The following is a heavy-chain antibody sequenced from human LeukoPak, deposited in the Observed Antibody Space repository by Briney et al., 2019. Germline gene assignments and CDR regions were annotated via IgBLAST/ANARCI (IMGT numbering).Heavy chain of an antibody. CDR3: VCRAMFGNIVLMVYEINFDY. CDR2: IYYSGST. V-gene: IGHV4-39*07. CDR1: GGSISSSSYY. J-gene: IGHJ4*02. D-gene: IGHD2-8*01. Sequence: SETLSLTCTVSGGSISSSSYYWGWIRQPPGKGLEWIGSIYYSGSTYYNPSLKSRVPISVDTSKNQFSLKLSSVTAADTVVYYCVCRAMFGNIVLMVYEINFDYWGQGTLVTVSS.